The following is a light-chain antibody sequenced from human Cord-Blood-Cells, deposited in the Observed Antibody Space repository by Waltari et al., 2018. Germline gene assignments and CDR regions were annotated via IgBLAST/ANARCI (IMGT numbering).Light chain of an antibody. V-gene: IGKV3-15*01. J-gene: IGKJ3*01. Sequence: EIVMTQSPATLSVSPGERATLSCRASQSVSSNLAWYQQKPGPAPRLLIDGASTRATGIPARFSGSGSGTEFTLTISSLQSEDFAVYYCQQYNNWPLTFGPGTKVDIK. CDR1: QSVSSN. CDR2: GAS. CDR3: QQYNNWPLT.